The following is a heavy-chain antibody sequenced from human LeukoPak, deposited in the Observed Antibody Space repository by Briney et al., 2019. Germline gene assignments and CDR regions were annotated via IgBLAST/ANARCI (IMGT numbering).Heavy chain of an antibody. CDR3: ARDASGTIFGVVHSDY. D-gene: IGHD3-3*01. Sequence: GGSLRLSCAASGFTFSSYNINWVRQAPGKGLEWVSSISTSSSYVYYADSVRGRFAISRDNAKNSLYLQMNSLRAEDTAVYYCARDASGTIFGVVHSDYWGQGTLVTVSS. V-gene: IGHV3-21*01. CDR1: GFTFSSYN. CDR2: ISTSSSYV. J-gene: IGHJ4*02.